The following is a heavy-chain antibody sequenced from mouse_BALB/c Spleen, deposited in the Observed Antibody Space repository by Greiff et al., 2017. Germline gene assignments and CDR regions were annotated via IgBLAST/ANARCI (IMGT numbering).Heavy chain of an antibody. CDR1: GFAFSSYD. J-gene: IGHJ4*01. CDR2: ISSGGGST. D-gene: IGHD1-1*01. V-gene: IGHV5-12-1*01. CDR3: ARLYYYGSSPSLYYAMDY. Sequence: EVMLVESGGGLVKPGGSLKLSCAASGFAFSSYDMSWVRQTPEKRLEWVAYISSGGGSTYYPDTVKGRFTISRDNAKNTLYLQMSSLKSEDTAMYYCARLYYYGSSPSLYYAMDYWGQGTSVTVSS.